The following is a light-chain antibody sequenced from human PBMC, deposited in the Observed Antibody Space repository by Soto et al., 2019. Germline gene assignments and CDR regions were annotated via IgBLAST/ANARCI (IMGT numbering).Light chain of an antibody. V-gene: IGKV3-20*01. Sequence: EIVLTQSPDTLSLSPGEGTTLSCRASETVSGSYFAWYQQKPGQAPRLLIYGASTRAPGIPDRFSGSGSGTDFTLTITRVEPEDFAVYYCQQYGDSSWTFGQGTKVEIK. CDR3: QQYGDSSWT. CDR1: ETVSGSY. J-gene: IGKJ1*01. CDR2: GAS.